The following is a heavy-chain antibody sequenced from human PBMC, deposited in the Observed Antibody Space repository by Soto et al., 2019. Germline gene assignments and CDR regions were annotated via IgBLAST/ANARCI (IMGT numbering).Heavy chain of an antibody. CDR2: IYWDDDK. Sequence: QITLNESGPTLVKPTQTLTLTCTFSGFSLGTYGVGVGWIRQPPGKALEWLAIIYWDDDKRYSPSLKSRLTISKDTSKIQVFLTLANMEPVDTATYYCAHRGRVIVGWYFDLWGRGTPVIVSS. D-gene: IGHD2-21*01. CDR3: AHRGRVIVGWYFDL. J-gene: IGHJ2*01. V-gene: IGHV2-5*02. CDR1: GFSLGTYGVG.